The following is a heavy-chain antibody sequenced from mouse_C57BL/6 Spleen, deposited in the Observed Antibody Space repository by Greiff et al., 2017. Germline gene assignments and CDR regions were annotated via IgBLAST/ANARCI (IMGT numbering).Heavy chain of an antibody. J-gene: IGHJ4*01. Sequence: VQLQQSGPELVKPGDSVKISCKASGYSFTGYFMNWVMQSHGKSLEWIGRINPYNGDTFYNQKFKGKATLTVDKSSSTAHMELRSLTSEDSAVYYCARDLEDYYGSRGAMDYWGQGTSVTVSS. CDR1: GYSFTGYF. CDR3: ARDLEDYYGSRGAMDY. CDR2: INPYNGDT. V-gene: IGHV1-20*01. D-gene: IGHD1-1*01.